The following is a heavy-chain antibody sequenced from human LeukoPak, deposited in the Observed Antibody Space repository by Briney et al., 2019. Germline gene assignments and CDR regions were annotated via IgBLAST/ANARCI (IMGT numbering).Heavy chain of an antibody. V-gene: IGHV3-43D*04. CDR1: GFTLDDYA. CDR2: ISWDGGST. Sequence: GGPLRLSCAASGFTLDDYAMHWVRHAPRKGLEWVSLISWDGGSTYYADSVKGRFTISRDNSKNSLYLQMNSLRAEDTALYYCARAAGTPAFDYWGQGTLVTVSS. CDR3: ARAAGTPAFDY. J-gene: IGHJ4*02. D-gene: IGHD1-1*01.